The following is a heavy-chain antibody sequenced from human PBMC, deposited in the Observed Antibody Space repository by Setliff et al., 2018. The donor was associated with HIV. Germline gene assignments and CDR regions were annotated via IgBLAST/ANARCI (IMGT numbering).Heavy chain of an antibody. CDR2: ISSSGSTI. CDR3: AGLKSIAANRLWWDYYGMDV. V-gene: IGHV3-48*03. Sequence: PGGSLRLSCAASGFTFSSYEMNWVRQAPGKGLEWVSYISSSGSTIYYADSVKGRFTISRDNAKNSLYLQMNSLRAEDTAVYYCAGLKSIAANRLWWDYYGMDVWGQGTTVTVSS. D-gene: IGHD6-6*01. CDR1: GFTFSSYE. J-gene: IGHJ6*02.